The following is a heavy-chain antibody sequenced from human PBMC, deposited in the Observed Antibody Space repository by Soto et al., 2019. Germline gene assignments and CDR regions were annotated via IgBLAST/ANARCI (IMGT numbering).Heavy chain of an antibody. J-gene: IGHJ4*02. Sequence: EVQLVESGGGLVQPGESLTLSCAASGFTFSGYWMHWVRQAPGKGLVWVSRIKSDGSGTYYADSVQGRPTISRDNAKNPLFLQMNSLRVEETAVYYCARGDGERYDVNGYLGRHWGQGTLVTVSS. V-gene: IGHV3-74*01. CDR1: GFTFSGYW. CDR2: IKSDGSGT. CDR3: ARGDGERYDVNGYLGRH. D-gene: IGHD5-18*01.